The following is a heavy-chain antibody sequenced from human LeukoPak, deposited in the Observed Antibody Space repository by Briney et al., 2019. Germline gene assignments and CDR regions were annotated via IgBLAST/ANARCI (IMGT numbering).Heavy chain of an antibody. D-gene: IGHD7-27*01. CDR3: ARPQDFGLTGMNAFDI. Sequence: ASVKVSCKASGYTFTGYYMHWVRQAPGQGLEWMGWINPNSGGTNYAQKFQGRVTMTRDTSISTAYMELSRLRSDDTAVYYCARPQDFGLTGMNAFDIWGQGTMVTVSS. CDR2: INPNSGGT. CDR1: GYTFTGYY. V-gene: IGHV1-2*02. J-gene: IGHJ3*02.